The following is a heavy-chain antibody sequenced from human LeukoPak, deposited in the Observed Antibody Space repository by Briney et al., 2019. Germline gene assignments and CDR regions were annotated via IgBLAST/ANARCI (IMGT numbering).Heavy chain of an antibody. CDR1: GGSISSYY. CDR2: IYYSGST. Sequence: SETLSLTCTVSGGSISSYYWSWIRQPPGKGLEWIGYIYYSGSTNYNPSLKSRVTISVDTSKNQFSLKLSSVTAADTAVYYCARDSGLYISSGFDYWGQGTLVTVSS. J-gene: IGHJ4*02. CDR3: ARDSGLYISSGFDY. D-gene: IGHD6-6*01. V-gene: IGHV4-59*01.